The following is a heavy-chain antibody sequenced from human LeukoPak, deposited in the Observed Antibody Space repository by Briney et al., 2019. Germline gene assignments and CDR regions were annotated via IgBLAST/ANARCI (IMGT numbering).Heavy chain of an antibody. Sequence: PSETLSLTCTVFGGSLNSGSYYWSWIRHPPGKGLEWIGYISYRGSTHSNPSLKSRVSLSADTSKNQFSLKLSSVTAADTAVYYCARAYQLPSRRYFDLWGRGTLVTVSS. V-gene: IGHV4-30-4*08. CDR2: ISYRGST. D-gene: IGHD2-2*01. CDR1: GGSLNSGSYY. CDR3: ARAYQLPSRRYFDL. J-gene: IGHJ2*01.